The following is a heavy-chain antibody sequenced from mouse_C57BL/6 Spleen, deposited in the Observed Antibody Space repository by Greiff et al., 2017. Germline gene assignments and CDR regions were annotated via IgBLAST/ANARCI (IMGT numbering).Heavy chain of an antibody. CDR1: GYTFTSYW. J-gene: IGHJ2*01. CDR3: ARSCALPVYCDY. D-gene: IGHD2-10*01. Sequence: QVQLKQPGAELVMPGASVKLSCKASGYTFTSYWMHWVKQRPGQGLEWIGEIDPSDSYTNYNQKFKGKSTLTVDKSSSTAYMQLNSLTSEDSAVYDCARSCALPVYCDYWGQGTTLTVSS. V-gene: IGHV1-69*01. CDR2: IDPSDSYT.